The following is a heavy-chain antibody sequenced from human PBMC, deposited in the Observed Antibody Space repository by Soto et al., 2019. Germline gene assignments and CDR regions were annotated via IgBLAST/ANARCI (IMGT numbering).Heavy chain of an antibody. CDR2: ISAYNGNT. CDR3: ARDSNYDFWSGYYAYYYYGMDV. Sequence: ASVKVSCKASGYTFTSYGISWVRQAPGQGLEWMGWISAYNGNTNYAQKLQGRVTMTTDTSTSTAYMELRSLRSDDTAVYYCARDSNYDFWSGYYAYYYYGMDVWGQGTTVTVSS. V-gene: IGHV1-18*01. J-gene: IGHJ6*02. CDR1: GYTFTSYG. D-gene: IGHD3-3*01.